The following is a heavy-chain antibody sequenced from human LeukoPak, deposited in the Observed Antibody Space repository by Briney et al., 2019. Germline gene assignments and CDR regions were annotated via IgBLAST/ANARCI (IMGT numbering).Heavy chain of an antibody. CDR3: AREGGGSGTYFGFYDYYYMDV. V-gene: IGHV3-11*04. Sequence: GGSLRLSCAASGFTFSDYYMSWIRQAPGKGLEWVSYISSSGSTIYYADSVKGRFTISRDNAKNSLYLQMNSLRAEDTAVFYCAREGGGSGTYFGFYDYYYMDVWGKGTTVTISS. CDR2: ISSSGSTI. D-gene: IGHD3-10*01. CDR1: GFTFSDYY. J-gene: IGHJ6*03.